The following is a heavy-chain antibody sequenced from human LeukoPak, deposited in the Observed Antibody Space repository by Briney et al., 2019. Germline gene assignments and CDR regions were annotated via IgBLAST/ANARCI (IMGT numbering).Heavy chain of an antibody. J-gene: IGHJ6*04. CDR3: XXXXXXXXXXXYXXXXV. Sequence: XXXXVRQAPGXGLXGVAFIRYDGSNKYYADSVKGRFTISRDNSKNTLYMQMNSLRAEDTAVYYXXXXXXXXXXXXYXXXXVWGKGXTXTISS. V-gene: IGHV3-30*02. CDR2: IRYDGSNK. CDR1: X.